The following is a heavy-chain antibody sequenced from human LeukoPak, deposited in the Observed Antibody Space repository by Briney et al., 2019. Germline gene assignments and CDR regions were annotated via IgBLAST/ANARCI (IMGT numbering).Heavy chain of an antibody. J-gene: IGHJ3*02. V-gene: IGHV4-59*08. CDR2: IYYSGST. CDR3: ARRSSELDAFDI. CDR1: GGSISSYY. Sequence: SEALSLTCTVSGGSISSYYWSWIRQPPGKGLEWIGYIYYSGSTNYNPSLKSRVTISVDTSKNQFSLKLSSVTAADTAVYYCARRSSELDAFDIWGQGTMVTVSS. D-gene: IGHD1-26*01.